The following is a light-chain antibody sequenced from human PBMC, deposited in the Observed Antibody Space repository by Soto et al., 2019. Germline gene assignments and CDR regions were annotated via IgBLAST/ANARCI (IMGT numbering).Light chain of an antibody. J-gene: IGLJ2*01. Sequence: LTQPPSASGTPGQRVTMSCSGSSSNIGINDVHWYRQLSGAAPQILIYDTAQRATGVPDRFSGSRSSTSASLTISGLQSDDEAEYHCAAWDDSLNGPVFGGGTKLTVL. CDR1: SSNIGIND. CDR2: DTA. V-gene: IGLV1-44*01. CDR3: AAWDDSLNGPV.